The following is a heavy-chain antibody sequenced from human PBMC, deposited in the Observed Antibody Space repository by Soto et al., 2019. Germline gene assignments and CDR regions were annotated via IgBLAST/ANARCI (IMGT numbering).Heavy chain of an antibody. Sequence: SVEVSCKASGGSLSTNPISWVRQAPGEGLEWMGGTGSGTGPGNHAQKFQGRLTVTADKSTSTVYMELTNLSSEDTAVYYCARRDSGGFYRFFDSWGQGPLVTVSS. J-gene: IGHJ4*02. CDR3: ARRDSGGFYRFFDS. D-gene: IGHD2-15*01. V-gene: IGHV1-69*06. CDR1: GGSLSTNP. CDR2: TGSGTGPG.